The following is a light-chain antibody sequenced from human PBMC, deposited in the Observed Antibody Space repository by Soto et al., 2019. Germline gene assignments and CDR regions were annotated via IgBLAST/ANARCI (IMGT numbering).Light chain of an antibody. CDR2: EVN. V-gene: IGLV2-14*01. Sequence: QSVLTQPASVAGSPGQSVTISCAGTSSDVGGDDYVSWYQQHPGTAPKLMLYEVNNRPSGVSNRFSGSKSGNTASLIISGPQTEDEADYYCSAYTTTSTLIFGTGTKVTV. J-gene: IGLJ1*01. CDR1: SSDVGGDDY. CDR3: SAYTTTSTLI.